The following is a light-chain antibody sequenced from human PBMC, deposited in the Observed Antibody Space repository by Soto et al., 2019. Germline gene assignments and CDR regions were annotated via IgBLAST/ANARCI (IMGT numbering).Light chain of an antibody. V-gene: IGKV4-1*01. CDR2: RAS. J-gene: IGKJ2*01. CDR3: QQYYSLPYT. Sequence: IVMTQSPDSLAVSLGERATINCKSSQSVLYSPDNRNFLAWYQQKAGQAPKLIIYRASSRESGVPDRISGSGSGTEFTLTISSLQAEDVAVYYCQQYYSLPYTFGQGTKLEIK. CDR1: QSVLYSPDNRNF.